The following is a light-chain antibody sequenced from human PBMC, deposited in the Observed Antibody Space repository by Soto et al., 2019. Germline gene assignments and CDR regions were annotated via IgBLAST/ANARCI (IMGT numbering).Light chain of an antibody. CDR3: QQYHRWPVT. Sequence: EIVMTQSPATLSVSPGERATLSCRASQSVTSNLAWYQHKPGQAPRLLISYASSGATGFPARFSGSGSGTEFTLTINNLQSEDCAIYYCQQYHRWPVTFGGGTKADIK. CDR1: QSVTSN. CDR2: YAS. J-gene: IGKJ4*01. V-gene: IGKV3-15*01.